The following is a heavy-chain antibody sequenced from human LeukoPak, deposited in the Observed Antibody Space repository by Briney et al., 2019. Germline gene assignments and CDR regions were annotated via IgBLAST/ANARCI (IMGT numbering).Heavy chain of an antibody. J-gene: IGHJ3*02. CDR3: KRDPECSTSSCLDAFDI. CDR2: ISQDGSKR. V-gene: IGHV3-7*01. CDR1: GFSFSDYW. D-gene: IGHD2-2*01. Sequence: PGRSLRLSCAASGFSFSDYWMTWVRQAPGKGLEWVANISQDGSKRFYVDSVKGLFTISRDNARNSLYLQLDSLSAEDTAVYYCKRDPECSTSSCLDAFDIWGQGTTVTVSS.